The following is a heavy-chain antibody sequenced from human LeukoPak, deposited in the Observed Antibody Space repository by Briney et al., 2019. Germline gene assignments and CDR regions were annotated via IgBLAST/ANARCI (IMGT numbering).Heavy chain of an antibody. V-gene: IGHV1-2*02. CDR3: ARGHDFGGYFDY. D-gene: IGHD3-3*01. Sequence: ASVKVSCKAAGYSFTTFHINWVRQAPGQGPEWMGWINPNSGGTNYAQKFQGRVTMTRDTSISTAYMELSRLRSDDTAVYYCARGHDFGGYFDYWGQGTLVTVSS. CDR2: INPNSGGT. CDR1: GYSFTTFH. J-gene: IGHJ4*02.